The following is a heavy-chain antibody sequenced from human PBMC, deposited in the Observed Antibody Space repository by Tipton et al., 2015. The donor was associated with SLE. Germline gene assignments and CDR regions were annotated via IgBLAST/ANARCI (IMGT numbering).Heavy chain of an antibody. Sequence: TLSLTCTVSGGSISDDNYYWGWIRQPPGKGLEWIGSIYYSGSTYYHPSLKSRVTMSVDTSKNQFSLKLSSVTAADTAVYYCARETMTTVTRYFQHWGQGTLVTVSS. D-gene: IGHD4-17*01. V-gene: IGHV4-39*07. CDR2: IYYSGST. CDR1: GGSISDDNYY. J-gene: IGHJ1*01. CDR3: ARETMTTVTRYFQH.